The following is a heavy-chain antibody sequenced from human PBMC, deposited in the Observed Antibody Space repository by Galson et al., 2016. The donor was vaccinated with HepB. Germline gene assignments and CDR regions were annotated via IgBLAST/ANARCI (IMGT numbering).Heavy chain of an antibody. D-gene: IGHD5-18*01. CDR2: ISHDGSTK. Sequence: SLRLSCAASGFTFNIYAVHWVRQAPGKGLEWVAVISHDGSTKFYADSVKGRFTISRDNSKNTVYMQVNGLRAEDTAVYYCVRGLYVDASMVAMVDYWGQGTLVTVSS. CDR3: VRGLYVDASMVAMVDY. V-gene: IGHV3-30-3*01. CDR1: GFTFNIYA. J-gene: IGHJ4*02.